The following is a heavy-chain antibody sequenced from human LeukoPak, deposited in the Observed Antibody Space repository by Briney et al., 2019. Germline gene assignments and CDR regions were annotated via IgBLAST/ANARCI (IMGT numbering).Heavy chain of an antibody. D-gene: IGHD3-22*01. V-gene: IGHV1-69-2*01. CDR1: GYTFTDYY. CDR2: VDPGDGET. Sequence: ASVKISCKVSGYTFTDYYMHWVQQAPGKGLEWLGLVDPGDGETIYAEKFQGRVTLTADTSTDTAYMELSSLRSEDTAVYYCATGASRLGDSSGYSAHFDYWGQGTLVTVSS. CDR3: ATGASRLGDSSGYSAHFDY. J-gene: IGHJ4*02.